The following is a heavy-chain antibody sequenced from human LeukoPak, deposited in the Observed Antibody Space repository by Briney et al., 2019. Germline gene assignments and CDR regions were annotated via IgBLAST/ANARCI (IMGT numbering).Heavy chain of an antibody. CDR2: INHSGST. V-gene: IGHV4-34*01. Sequence: SETLSLTCAVYGGSFSGYYWSWIRQPLGKGLEWIGEINHSGSTNCNPSLKSRVTISVDTSKNQFSLKLSSVTAADTAVYYCARDPVTFGGVIVNDYWGQGTLVTVSS. CDR3: ARDPVTFGGVIVNDY. CDR1: GGSFSGYY. J-gene: IGHJ4*02. D-gene: IGHD3-16*02.